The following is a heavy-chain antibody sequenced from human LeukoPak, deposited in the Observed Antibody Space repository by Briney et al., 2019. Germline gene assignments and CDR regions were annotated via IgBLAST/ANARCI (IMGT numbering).Heavy chain of an antibody. CDR1: GYTFTSYY. J-gene: IGHJ4*02. V-gene: IGHV1-2*02. D-gene: IGHD3-22*01. Sequence: ASVKVSCKASGYTFTSYYMHWVRQAPGQGLEWMGWINPNSGGTNYAQKFQGRVTMTRDTSISTAYMELSRLRSDDTAVYYCARSRRSEAAWLYWGQGTLVTVSS. CDR2: INPNSGGT. CDR3: ARSRRSEAAWLY.